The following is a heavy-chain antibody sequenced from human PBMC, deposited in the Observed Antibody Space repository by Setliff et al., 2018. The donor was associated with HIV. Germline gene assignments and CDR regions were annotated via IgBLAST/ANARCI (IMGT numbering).Heavy chain of an antibody. Sequence: SETLSLTCTVSGASSIYFWGWIRQPPGKGLEWIGSVYYSGSTYYNPSLKSRVTISMDTSKNQFSLKLSSVTAADTAVYGVVSNWFDPWGQGTLVTVSS. CDR1: GASSIYF. CDR3: VSNWFDP. J-gene: IGHJ5*02. V-gene: IGHV4-39*07. CDR2: VYYSGST. D-gene: IGHD3-3*01.